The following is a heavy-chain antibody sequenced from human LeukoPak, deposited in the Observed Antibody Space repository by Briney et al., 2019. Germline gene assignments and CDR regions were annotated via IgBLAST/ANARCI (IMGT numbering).Heavy chain of an antibody. CDR2: INPNSGGT. V-gene: IGHV1-2*02. Sequence: ASVKVSCKASGYTFTGYYMHWVRQAPGQGLEWMGWINPNSGGTNYAQKFQGRVTMTRDTSISTAYMELSRLRSDDTAVYYCARDLIRQRWSAAYWGRGTLVTVSS. CDR3: ARDLIRQRWSAAY. D-gene: IGHD4-23*01. CDR1: GYTFTGYY. J-gene: IGHJ4*02.